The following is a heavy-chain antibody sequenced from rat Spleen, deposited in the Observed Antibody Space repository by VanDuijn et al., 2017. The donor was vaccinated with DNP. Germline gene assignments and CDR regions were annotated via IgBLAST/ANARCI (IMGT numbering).Heavy chain of an antibody. Sequence: EVQLVETGGGLVQPGRSLKVSCVVSGFTFNTYWMYWIRQAPKKGLEWVATISTSGSRTYYPDSVKGRFTISRDNAKSSLYLQMNSLKSEDTATYYCGKNTGYYFDHWGQGVMVTVSS. J-gene: IGHJ2*01. CDR2: ISTSGSRT. D-gene: IGHD4-1*01. V-gene: IGHV5-58*01. CDR1: GFTFNTYW. CDR3: GKNTGYYFDH.